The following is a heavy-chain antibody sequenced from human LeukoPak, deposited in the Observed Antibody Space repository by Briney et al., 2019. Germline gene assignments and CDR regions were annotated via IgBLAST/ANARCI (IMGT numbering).Heavy chain of an antibody. J-gene: IGHJ6*03. CDR2: IYPGDSNT. Sequence: GESLKISCKGSGYSFTSYWICWVRQMPGKVLEWMGIIYPGDSNTKYSPSFQGQVTISADTSISTAYLQWSSLKASDTAMYYCARFDCSGGSCYAGSDYYMDVWGKGTTVTVSS. CDR1: GYSFTSYW. V-gene: IGHV5-51*01. CDR3: ARFDCSGGSCYAGSDYYMDV. D-gene: IGHD2-15*01.